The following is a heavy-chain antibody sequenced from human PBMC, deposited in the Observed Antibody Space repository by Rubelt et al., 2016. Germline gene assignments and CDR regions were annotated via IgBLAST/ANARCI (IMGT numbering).Heavy chain of an antibody. Sequence: GGSLRLSCAASGFTFSDHCMTWVRQAPGKGLEWVSAISGSGGSTYYADSVKGRFTISRDNSKNTLYLQMNSLRAEDTAVYYCARDPPGLGIDYWGLGTLVTVSS. J-gene: IGHJ4*02. CDR2: ISGSGGST. CDR1: GFTFSDHC. CDR3: ARDPPGLGIDY. V-gene: IGHV3-23*01.